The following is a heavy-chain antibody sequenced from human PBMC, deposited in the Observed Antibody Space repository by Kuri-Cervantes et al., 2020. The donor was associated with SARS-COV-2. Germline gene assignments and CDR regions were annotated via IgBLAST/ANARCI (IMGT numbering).Heavy chain of an antibody. V-gene: IGHV3-74*01. Sequence: GESLKISCAASGFTFSSYWMHWVRQAPGKGLVWVSRINSDGSSTSYADSVKGRFTISRDNSKNTLYLQMNSLRAEDTAVYYCARDGIGFDPWGQGTLVTVSS. D-gene: IGHD2-21*01. CDR1: GFTFSSYW. J-gene: IGHJ5*02. CDR3: ARDGIGFDP. CDR2: INSDGSST.